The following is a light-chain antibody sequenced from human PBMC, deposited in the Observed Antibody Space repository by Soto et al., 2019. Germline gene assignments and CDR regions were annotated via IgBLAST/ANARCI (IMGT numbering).Light chain of an antibody. CDR1: QSISNW. CDR2: KAS. Sequence: DIQMTQSPSTLSASVGDRVTITCRASQSISNWLAWYQQKPGKAPKLLIYKASNLESGVPSRFSGSGSGTEFTLTISSLQPDDFATYYCQQYNNYSWTFGQGTKVEIK. V-gene: IGKV1-5*03. J-gene: IGKJ1*01. CDR3: QQYNNYSWT.